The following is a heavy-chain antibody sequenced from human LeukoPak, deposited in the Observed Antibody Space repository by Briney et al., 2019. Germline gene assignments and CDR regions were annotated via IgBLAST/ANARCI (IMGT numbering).Heavy chain of an antibody. V-gene: IGHV6-1*01. CDR1: GDSVSSNSAA. D-gene: IGHD3-3*01. J-gene: IGHJ4*02. CDR3: ARVEPYYDFWSGLGGYFDY. CDR2: TYYRSKRYN. Sequence: SQTLSLTCAISGDSVSSNSAAWNWIRQSPSRGLEWLGRTYYRSKRYNDHAVSVKSRITINPDTSKNQFSLRLNSVTAADTAVYYCARVEPYYDFWSGLGGYFDYWGQGTLVTVSS.